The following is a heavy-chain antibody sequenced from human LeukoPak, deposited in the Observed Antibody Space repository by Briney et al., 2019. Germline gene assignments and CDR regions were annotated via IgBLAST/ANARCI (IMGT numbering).Heavy chain of an antibody. Sequence: GGSLRLSCAASGFTFSDYYMSWIRQAAGKGLEWVSYISSSGSTIYYADSAKGRFTISRDNAKNSLYLQMNSLRAEDTAVYYCARDSDYYDSSGPLWGQGTLVTVSS. CDR3: ARDSDYYDSSGPL. CDR1: GFTFSDYY. D-gene: IGHD3-22*01. J-gene: IGHJ4*02. V-gene: IGHV3-11*04. CDR2: ISSSGSTI.